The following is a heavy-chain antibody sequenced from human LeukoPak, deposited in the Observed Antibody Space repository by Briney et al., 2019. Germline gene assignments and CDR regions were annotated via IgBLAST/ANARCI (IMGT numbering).Heavy chain of an antibody. V-gene: IGHV3-9*01. D-gene: IGHD2-8*01. CDR3: ARERANYLDY. Sequence: GGSLRLSCAASGFTFDAYAMHWVRQAPGKGLEWVSGISWNSGSIGYADSVKGRFTISRDNSKNTLYLQMNSLRAEDTAVYYCARERANYLDYWGQGTLVTVSS. CDR2: ISWNSGSI. J-gene: IGHJ4*02. CDR1: GFTFDAYA.